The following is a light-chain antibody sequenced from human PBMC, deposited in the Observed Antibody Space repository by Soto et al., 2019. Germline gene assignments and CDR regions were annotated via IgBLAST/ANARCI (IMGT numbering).Light chain of an antibody. CDR3: KQYYNPPHT. J-gene: IGKJ1*01. CDR2: WAS. V-gene: IGKV4-1*01. CDR1: QSVLYSSNNKNY. Sequence: DIVMTQSPDSLAVSLGERATINCKSSQSVLYSSNNKNYLAWYQQKPGQPPKLLIYWASTRESGVPDRFSGSGSGTDFTLTISSLQAEDVAVYYCKQYYNPPHTFGQGTKVEIK.